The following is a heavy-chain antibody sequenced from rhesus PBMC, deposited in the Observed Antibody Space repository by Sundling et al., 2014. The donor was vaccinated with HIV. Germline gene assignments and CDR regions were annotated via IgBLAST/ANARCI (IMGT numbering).Heavy chain of an antibody. Sequence: QLQLQESGPGLVKPSETLSLTCAVSGGSISSYYWNWIRQPPGKGLEWIGRISGSGGSTDYNPSLKSRVTISTDTSKNQFSLKLSSVTAADTAVYFCARDRVYSGRFPYFDYWGQGVLVTVSS. V-gene: IGHV4-173*01. D-gene: IGHD3-16*01. CDR2: ISGSGGST. CDR3: ARDRVYSGRFPYFDY. J-gene: IGHJ4*01. CDR1: GGSISSYY.